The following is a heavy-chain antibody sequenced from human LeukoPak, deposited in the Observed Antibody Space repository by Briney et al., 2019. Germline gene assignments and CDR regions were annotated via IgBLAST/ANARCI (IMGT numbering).Heavy chain of an antibody. CDR3: ARGGDY. V-gene: IGHV3-30-3*01. D-gene: IGHD3-16*01. CDR1: RFTFSSYA. J-gene: IGHJ4*02. Sequence: PGRSLRLSCAASRFTFSSYAMHWVRQAPGKGLEWVAVISYDGSNKYYADSVKGRFTISRDNSKNTLYLQMNSLRAEDTAVYYCARGGDYWGQGTLVTVSS. CDR2: ISYDGSNK.